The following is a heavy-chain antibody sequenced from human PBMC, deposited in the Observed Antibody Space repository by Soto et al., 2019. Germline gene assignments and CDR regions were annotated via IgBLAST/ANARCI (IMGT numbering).Heavy chain of an antibody. CDR2: IGTAGDT. Sequence: GGSLRLSCSASGFTFSSYDMHWVRQGPGKGLEWVSAIGTAGDTNYAGSVKGRLTISRENAKNSLYLQMNSLRAGDTAIYFCARAIGPTIFDYWGQGALVTV. V-gene: IGHV3-13*04. CDR1: GFTFSSYD. J-gene: IGHJ4*02. CDR3: ARAIGPTIFDY. D-gene: IGHD3-22*01.